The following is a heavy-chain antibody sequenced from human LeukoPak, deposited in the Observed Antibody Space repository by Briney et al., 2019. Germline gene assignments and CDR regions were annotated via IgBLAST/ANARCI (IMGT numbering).Heavy chain of an antibody. J-gene: IGHJ6*02. D-gene: IGHD2-2*01. CDR1: GGTFSSYA. CDR2: INPNSGGT. CDR3: ATRDCSSTSCSYYYYYGMDV. Sequence: ASVKVSCKASGGTFSSYAISWVRQAPGQGLEWMGWINPNSGGTNYAQKFQGRVTMTRDTSISTAYMELSRLRSDDTAVYYCATRDCSSTSCSYYYYYGMDVWDQGTTVTVSS. V-gene: IGHV1-2*02.